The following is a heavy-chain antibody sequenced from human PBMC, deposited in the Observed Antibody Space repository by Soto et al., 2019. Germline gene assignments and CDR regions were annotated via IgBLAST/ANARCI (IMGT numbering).Heavy chain of an antibody. V-gene: IGHV4-34*01. CDR1: GGSFSGYY. J-gene: IGHJ4*02. CDR3: ASILYGSGPQYYFDY. CDR2: INHSGST. Sequence: SETLSLTCAVYGGSFSGYYWSWIRQPPGKGLEWIGEINHSGSTNYNPSLKSRVTITVDTSKSQFSLKLSSVTAADTAVYYCASILYGSGPQYYFDYWGQGTLVTVSS. D-gene: IGHD3-10*01.